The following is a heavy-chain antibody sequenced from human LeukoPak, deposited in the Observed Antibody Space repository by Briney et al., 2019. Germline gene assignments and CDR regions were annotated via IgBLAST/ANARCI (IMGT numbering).Heavy chain of an antibody. J-gene: IGHJ6*03. CDR3: AREVRYTYGPYYYYYYMHV. D-gene: IGHD5-18*01. CDR1: GGSISSYY. CDR2: IYYSGST. V-gene: IGHV4-59*01. Sequence: PSETLSLTCTVSGGSISSYYWSWIRQPPGKGLEWIGYIYYSGSTNYNPSLKSRVTISVDTSKNQFSLKLSSVTAADTAVYYCAREVRYTYGPYYYYYYMHVWGKGTTVTVSS.